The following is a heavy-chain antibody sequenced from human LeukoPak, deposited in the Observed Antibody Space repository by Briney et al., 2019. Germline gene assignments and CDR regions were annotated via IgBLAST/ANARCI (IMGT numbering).Heavy chain of an antibody. CDR3: ARHYGSGSYWWFDY. D-gene: IGHD3-10*01. CDR1: GGTFSSYA. CDR2: IIPIFGTA. V-gene: IGHV1-69*06. J-gene: IGHJ4*02. Sequence: SVKVSCKASGGTFSSYAISWVRQAPGQGLEWMGGIIPIFGTANYAQKFQGRVTTTADKSTSTAYMELSSLRSEDTAVYYCARHYGSGSYWWFDYWGQGTLVTVSS.